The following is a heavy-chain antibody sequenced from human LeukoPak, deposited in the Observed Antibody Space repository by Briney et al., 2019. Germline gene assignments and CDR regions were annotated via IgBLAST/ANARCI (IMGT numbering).Heavy chain of an antibody. CDR2: ISAYNGNT. Sequence: ASVKVSCKASGYTFTSYGISWVRQAPGQGLEWMGWISAYNGNTNYAQKLQGRVTMTTDTSTSTAYMELRSLRSDDTAVYYCASEAVDSSSWYGAYWGQGTLVTVSS. CDR1: GYTFTSYG. J-gene: IGHJ4*02. CDR3: ASEAVDSSSWYGAY. D-gene: IGHD6-13*01. V-gene: IGHV1-18*01.